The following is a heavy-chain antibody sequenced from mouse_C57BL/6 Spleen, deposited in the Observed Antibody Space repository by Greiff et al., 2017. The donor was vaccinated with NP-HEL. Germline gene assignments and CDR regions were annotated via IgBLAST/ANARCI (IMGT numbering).Heavy chain of an antibody. Sequence: EVQLQQSGPVLVKPGASVKMSCKASGYTFTDYYMNWVKQSHGKSLEWIGVINPYNGGTSYNQKFKGKATLTVDKSSSTAYMELNSLTSEDSAVYYRAREYDGYLDYWGQGTTLTVSS. J-gene: IGHJ2*01. CDR1: GYTFTDYY. CDR2: INPYNGGT. V-gene: IGHV1-19*01. CDR3: AREYDGYLDY. D-gene: IGHD2-3*01.